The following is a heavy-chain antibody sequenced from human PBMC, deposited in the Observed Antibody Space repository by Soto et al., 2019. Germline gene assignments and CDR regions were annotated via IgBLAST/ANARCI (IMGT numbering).Heavy chain of an antibody. CDR2: ISSIGST. CDR3: ARGLVIRPYYYHGMDV. V-gene: IGHV4-30-4*01. D-gene: IGHD3-9*01. Sequence: QVQLQESGPGLVKPSQTLSLTCTVSGGSISSGDYFWSWIRQSPGKGLEWIGYISSIGSTYYNPSLKSPVSVSRDTSKNQFSLKLSSVTTTDTAVYYCARGLVIRPYYYHGMDVWGQGTTVTVS. CDR1: GGSISSGDYF. J-gene: IGHJ6*02.